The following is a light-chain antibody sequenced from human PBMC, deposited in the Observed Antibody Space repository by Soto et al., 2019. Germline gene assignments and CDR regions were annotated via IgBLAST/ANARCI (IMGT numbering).Light chain of an antibody. Sequence: QSALTQPPSVSGSPGQSVTISCTGTSSDVGSYNRVSWYQQPPGTAPKLIIYEVSNRPSGVPDRFFGSKSGNTASLTISGLQAEDEADYYCSSFTSSNTWVFAGGTKLTVL. CDR2: EVS. V-gene: IGLV2-18*02. CDR1: SSDVGSYNR. CDR3: SSFTSSNTWV. J-gene: IGLJ3*02.